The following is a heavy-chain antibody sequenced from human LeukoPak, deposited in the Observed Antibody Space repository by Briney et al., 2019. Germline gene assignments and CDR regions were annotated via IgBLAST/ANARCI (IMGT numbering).Heavy chain of an antibody. CDR1: GFTLRYYS. Sequence: GGSLRPSCAAAGFTLRYYSINWVRQAPRKGREWVSYIIASGSIIYCADSVKGRFFISRENATKSPSLQTNNMRDDDTAVYYCAGDFGSGANDTYYYGMWGWGTRVTVS. CDR3: AGDFGSGANDTYYYGM. D-gene: IGHD3-10*01. J-gene: IGHJ4*02. CDR2: IIASGSII. V-gene: IGHV3-48*02.